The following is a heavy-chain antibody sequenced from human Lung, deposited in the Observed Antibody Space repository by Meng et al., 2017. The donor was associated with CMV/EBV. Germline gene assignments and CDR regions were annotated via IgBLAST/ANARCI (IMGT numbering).Heavy chain of an antibody. CDR2: INTDGSFT. CDR3: GRDLTGERDQ. D-gene: IGHD7-27*01. Sequence: EVQLVESXGGLVQPGGFLRLSCEDSGFTFSKYWFHWVRQVPGEGLVWVSRINTDGSFTSYADSVKGRFTISRDNAKNTLYLHMHTLRVDDSAVYYCGRDLTGERDQWGQGTLVTVSS. V-gene: IGHV3-74*03. CDR1: GFTFSKYW. J-gene: IGHJ4*02.